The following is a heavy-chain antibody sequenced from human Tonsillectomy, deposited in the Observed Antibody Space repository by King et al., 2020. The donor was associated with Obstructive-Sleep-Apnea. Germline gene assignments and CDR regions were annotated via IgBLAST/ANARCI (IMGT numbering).Heavy chain of an antibody. D-gene: IGHD3-9*01. CDR3: ARTYYDILTGYCPPDY. J-gene: IGHJ4*01. V-gene: IGHV1-46*01. Sequence: QLVQSGAEVKKPGASVKVSCKASGYTFTSYYMHWVRQAPGQGLEWMGIINPSGGSTSYAQKFQGRVTMTRDTSTSTVYMELSSLRSEDTAVYYCARTYYDILTGYCPPDYWGHGTLVTVSS. CDR1: GYTFTSYY. CDR2: INPSGGST.